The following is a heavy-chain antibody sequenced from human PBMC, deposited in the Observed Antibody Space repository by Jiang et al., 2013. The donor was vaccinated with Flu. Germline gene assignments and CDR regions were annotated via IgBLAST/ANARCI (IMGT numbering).Heavy chain of an antibody. CDR3: ARDLGVTTAWNAFDI. CDR2: INPSGGST. J-gene: IGHJ3*02. CDR1: GYTFTSYY. Sequence: EVKKPGASVKVSCKASGYTFTSYYMHWVRQAPGQGLEWMGIINPSGGSTSYAQKFQGRVTMTRDTSTSTVYMELSSLRSEDTAVYYCARDLGVTTAWNAFDIWGQGTMVTVSS. V-gene: IGHV1-46*01. D-gene: IGHD4-17*01.